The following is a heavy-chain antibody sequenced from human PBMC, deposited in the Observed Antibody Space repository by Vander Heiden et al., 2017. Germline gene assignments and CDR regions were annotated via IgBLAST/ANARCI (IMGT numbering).Heavy chain of an antibody. Sequence: QVQLAESGGGVVQPGRSLRPSCAASGFPLSSYGMHWVRQAPGKGLEWVAVIWYDGSNKYYADSVKGRFTISRDNSKSTLYLQMNSLRAEDTAVYYCARDTHCTNGVCQDYWGQGTLVTVSS. V-gene: IGHV3-33*01. CDR3: ARDTHCTNGVCQDY. CDR2: IWYDGSNK. D-gene: IGHD2-8*01. J-gene: IGHJ4*02. CDR1: GFPLSSYG.